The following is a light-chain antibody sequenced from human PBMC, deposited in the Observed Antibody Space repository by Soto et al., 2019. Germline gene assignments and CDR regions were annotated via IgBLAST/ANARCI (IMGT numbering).Light chain of an antibody. CDR2: DVN. CDR1: SSDVGGSNY. V-gene: IGLV2-14*03. CDR3: SSYRSGSTLV. J-gene: IGLJ2*01. Sequence: QSALTQPASVSGSPGQSITISCTGTSSDVGGSNYVSWYQQHPGKAPKLMIYDVNNRPSGIYNRFSGSKSGNTASLTISGLQAEDEADYYCSSYRSGSTLVFGGGTQLTVL.